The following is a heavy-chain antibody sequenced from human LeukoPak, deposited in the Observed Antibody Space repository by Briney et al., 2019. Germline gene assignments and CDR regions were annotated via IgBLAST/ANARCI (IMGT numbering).Heavy chain of an antibody. V-gene: IGHV3-21*01. CDR2: ISSSSSYI. J-gene: IGHJ3*02. D-gene: IGHD5-24*01. CDR1: GFTFSSYS. Sequence: SGGSLRLSCAASGFTFSSYSMNWVRQAPSPGVAWVSSISSSSSYIYYADSVKGRFTISRDNAKNSLYLQMNSLRAEDTAVYYCARERFGWLQSKAFGAFDIWGQGTMVTVSS. CDR3: ARERFGWLQSKAFGAFDI.